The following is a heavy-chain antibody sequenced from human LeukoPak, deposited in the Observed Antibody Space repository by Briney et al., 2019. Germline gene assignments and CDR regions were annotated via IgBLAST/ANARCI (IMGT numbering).Heavy chain of an antibody. J-gene: IGHJ4*02. CDR2: INPNSGGT. V-gene: IGHV1-2*02. D-gene: IGHD6-13*01. Sequence: ASVKVSCKASGYTFTSYDINWVRQAPGQGLEWMGWINPNSGGTNYAQKFQGRVTMTRDTSISTAYMELSRLRSDDTAVYYCASWQLATAGIFRYWGQGTLVTVSS. CDR3: ASWQLATAGIFRY. CDR1: GYTFTSYD.